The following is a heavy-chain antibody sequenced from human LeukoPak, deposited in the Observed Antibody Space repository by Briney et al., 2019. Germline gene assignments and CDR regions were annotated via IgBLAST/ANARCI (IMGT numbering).Heavy chain of an antibody. CDR1: GFTFRSYG. CDR2: TSDSSSAI. J-gene: IGHJ6*02. V-gene: IGHV3-48*02. CDR3: AREGFHGMYV. Sequence: GGSVRLSCGACGFTFRSYGMMWVRQAPGKGLEWVSYTSDSSSAIYYADPVKGRFPISRDNAKNSLYLQMNSLRDEDTAVYYCAREGFHGMYVWGQGTTVTVSS.